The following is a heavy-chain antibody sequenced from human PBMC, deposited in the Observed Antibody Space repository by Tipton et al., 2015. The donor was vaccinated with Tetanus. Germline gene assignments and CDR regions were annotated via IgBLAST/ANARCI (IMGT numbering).Heavy chain of an antibody. CDR1: GGSLRGGDPY. Sequence: TLSLTCTVSGGSLRGGDPYWSWIRQPPGKGLEWLAYISCSGRSNSNYFLKSPITVSRDTSKDHFSLNLASVTAADTAMYYCARGSDIVVVPGVTRADWFDPWGQGTLVTVSS. CDR3: ARGSDIVVVPGVTRADWFDP. V-gene: IGHV4-61*03. J-gene: IGHJ5*02. CDR2: ISCSGRS. D-gene: IGHD2-2*01.